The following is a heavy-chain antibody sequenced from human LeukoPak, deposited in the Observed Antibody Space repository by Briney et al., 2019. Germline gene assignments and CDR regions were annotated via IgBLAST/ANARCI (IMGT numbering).Heavy chain of an antibody. J-gene: IGHJ4*02. D-gene: IGHD2-2*03. CDR2: ISYDGSNK. CDR1: RFTFNTYG. CDR3: ARVDGPFDY. Sequence: PGGSLRLSCAASRFTFNTYGMQWVRQAPGKGLEWVAVISYDGSNKYYADSVKGRFTISRDNSKDTLYLQMNSLRAEDTAVYYCARVDGPFDYWGQGTLVTVSS. V-gene: IGHV3-30*03.